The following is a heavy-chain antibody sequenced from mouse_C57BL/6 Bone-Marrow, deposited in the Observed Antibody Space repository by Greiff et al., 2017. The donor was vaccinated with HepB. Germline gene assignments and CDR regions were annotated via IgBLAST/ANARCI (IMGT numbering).Heavy chain of an antibody. CDR3: ARSHYYYGSRFAY. CDR1: GYTFTSYW. V-gene: IGHV1-7*01. CDR2: INPSSGYT. Sequence: QVQLQQSGAELAKPGASVKLSCKASGYTFTSYWMHWVQQRPGQGLEWIGYINPSSGYTKYNQKFKDKATLTADKSSSTAYMQLSSLTYEDSAVYYSARSHYYYGSRFAYWGQGTLGTVSA. J-gene: IGHJ3*01. D-gene: IGHD1-1*01.